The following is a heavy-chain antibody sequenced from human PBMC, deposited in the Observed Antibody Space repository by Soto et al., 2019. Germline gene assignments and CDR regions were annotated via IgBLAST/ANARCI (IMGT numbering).Heavy chain of an antibody. J-gene: IGHJ4*02. CDR3: VKDRWVDY. CDR2: ISSEGGTT. Sequence: GGSLRLSCSVSGFTFSSYAMHWVRQAPGKGLEYVSSISSEGGTTYYLDSVKGRFTISRDNSKNTLYLQMSSLRAEDSAVYYCVKDRWVDYWGQGTLVTVSS. V-gene: IGHV3-64D*06. CDR1: GFTFSSYA. D-gene: IGHD1-26*01.